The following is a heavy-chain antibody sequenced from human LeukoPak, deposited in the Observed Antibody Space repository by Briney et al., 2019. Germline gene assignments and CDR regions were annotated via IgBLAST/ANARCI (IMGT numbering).Heavy chain of an antibody. CDR3: ARDLSNDSRGYPGY. V-gene: IGHV1-18*01. CDR2: ISTYNGNT. CDR1: GYTFTNYG. Sequence: ASVTVSCKASGYTFTNYGFSWVRQAPGQGLEWMGWISTYNGNTNYAQKVQGRVTLNTDTSTSTAYMELRSLTSDDTAVYYCARDLSNDSRGYPGYWGQGTLVTVSS. D-gene: IGHD3-22*01. J-gene: IGHJ4*02.